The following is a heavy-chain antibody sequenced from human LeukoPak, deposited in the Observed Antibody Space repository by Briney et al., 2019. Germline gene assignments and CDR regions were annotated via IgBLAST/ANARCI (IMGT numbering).Heavy chain of an antibody. D-gene: IGHD5-12*01. CDR3: ARARLSGGLRHPAEGLFDY. CDR2: INPSGGST. CDR1: GYTFTSYY. Sequence: ASVTVSCKASGYTFTSYYMHWVRQAPGQGLEWMGIINPSGGSTSYAQKFQGRVTMTRDTSTSTVYMELSSLRSEDTAVYYCARARLSGGLRHPAEGLFDYWGQGTLVTVSS. J-gene: IGHJ4*02. V-gene: IGHV1-46*01.